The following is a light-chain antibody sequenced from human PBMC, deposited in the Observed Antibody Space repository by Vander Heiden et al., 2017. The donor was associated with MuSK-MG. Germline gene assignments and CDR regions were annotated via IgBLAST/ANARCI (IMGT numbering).Light chain of an antibody. CDR2: AAS. Sequence: DIQLTKSPSFMSESVGDRVTITWRASHDISSYLAWYQQKPGKAPTLLIYAASTLHSGVPSRFRRSASGPEFTLTISSLQPEDFATYYCQQFNSDPLFAFGHGTKVDIK. J-gene: IGKJ3*01. CDR1: HDISSY. V-gene: IGKV1-9*01. CDR3: QQFNSDPLFA.